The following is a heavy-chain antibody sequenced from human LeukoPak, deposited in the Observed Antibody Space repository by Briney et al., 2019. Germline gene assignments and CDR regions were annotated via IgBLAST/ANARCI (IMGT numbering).Heavy chain of an antibody. CDR1: GGSFSSYA. Sequence: SVKVSCKASGGSFSSYAISWVQQAPGQGLEWMGRIIPILGIANYAQKFQGRVTITADQSTSTAYMELSSLRSEDTAVYYCAKLPTADFDWPQFDPWGQGTLVTVSS. D-gene: IGHD3-9*01. CDR2: IIPILGIA. J-gene: IGHJ5*02. CDR3: AKLPTADFDWPQFDP. V-gene: IGHV1-69*04.